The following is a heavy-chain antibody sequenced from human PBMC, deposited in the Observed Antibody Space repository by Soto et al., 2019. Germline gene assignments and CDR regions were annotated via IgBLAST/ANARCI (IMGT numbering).Heavy chain of an antibody. D-gene: IGHD3-3*01. CDR1: GYPVTAYY. J-gene: IGHJ3*02. CDR2: INPATGAP. Sequence: QLHLVQSGAVVKKPGASVTVSCSASGYPVTAYYMHWVRQAPGRGLEWMGGINPATGAPKYTQTFQGRVTLPRDTSTSTVFRELRGLTSAAAAAFYCARGGGVGVAGSAAFDMWGQGTLVTVSS. V-gene: IGHV1-2*02. CDR3: ARGGGVGVAGSAAFDM.